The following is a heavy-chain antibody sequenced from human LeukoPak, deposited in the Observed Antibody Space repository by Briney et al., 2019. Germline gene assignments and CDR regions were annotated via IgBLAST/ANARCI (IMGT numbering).Heavy chain of an antibody. CDR2: IKQDGSEK. Sequence: GESLKISCKGSGYSFTSYWIGWVRQAPGKGLEWVANIKQDGSEKYYVDSVKGRFTISRDNAKNSLYLQMNSLRAEDTAVYYCARDDSSGYYGGWGQGTLVTVSS. D-gene: IGHD3-22*01. J-gene: IGHJ4*02. CDR1: GYSFTSYW. CDR3: ARDDSSGYYGG. V-gene: IGHV3-7*01.